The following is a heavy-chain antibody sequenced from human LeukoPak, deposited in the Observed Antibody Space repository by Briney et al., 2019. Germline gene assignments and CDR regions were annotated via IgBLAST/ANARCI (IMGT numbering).Heavy chain of an antibody. J-gene: IGHJ6*03. CDR3: ARDMNLGLYYMDV. CDR2: IYYSGST. D-gene: IGHD1-14*01. CDR1: GGSISSSSYY. Sequence: PSETLSLTCTVSGGSISSSSYYWGWIRQPPGKGLEWIGSIYYSGSTYYTPSLKSRVTISVDTSKNQFSLKLSSVTAADTAVYYCARDMNLGLYYMDVWGKGTTVTVSS. V-gene: IGHV4-39*07.